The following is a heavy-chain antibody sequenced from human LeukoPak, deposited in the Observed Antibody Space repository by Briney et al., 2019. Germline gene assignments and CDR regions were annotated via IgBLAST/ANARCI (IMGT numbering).Heavy chain of an antibody. CDR3: GRQYCSGGSCYSAFDV. V-gene: IGHV3-7*04. D-gene: IGHD2-15*01. CDR1: GFTFSSYW. J-gene: IGHJ3*01. Sequence: GGSLRLSCAASGFTFSSYWMSWVRQAPGKGLEWVANINPDGSEKYYVDSVKGRFTISRDNAKNSLYLQMNSLRDEDTAVYYCGRQYCSGGSCYSAFDVWGQGTMVTVSS. CDR2: INPDGSEK.